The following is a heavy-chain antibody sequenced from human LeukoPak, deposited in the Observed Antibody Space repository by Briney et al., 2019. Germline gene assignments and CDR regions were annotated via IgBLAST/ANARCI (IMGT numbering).Heavy chain of an antibody. CDR2: IIGGGGSS. Sequence: GGALRHTCAACGFTFISCAMSWVRQAPGKGLEGVSTIIGGGGSSYYAESGKGRFSISRDTSKNTLFLQMDSLRAEDTAVYYCARMREYSGNSYPNFDYWGQGTLVTVSS. CDR1: GFTFISCA. CDR3: ARMREYSGNSYPNFDY. V-gene: IGHV3-23*01. D-gene: IGHD1-26*01. J-gene: IGHJ4*02.